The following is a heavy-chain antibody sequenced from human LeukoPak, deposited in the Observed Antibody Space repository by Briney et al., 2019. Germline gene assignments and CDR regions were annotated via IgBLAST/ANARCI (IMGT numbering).Heavy chain of an antibody. CDR2: TSSDQSIK. CDR1: GFTFSSYG. CDR3: ARDLRPGAPDYSAS. J-gene: IGHJ4*02. V-gene: IGHV3-30*03. Sequence: PGRSLRLSCAASGFTFSSYGMHWVRPAPGKGLELVADTSSDQSIKIYTDSVKGRFTISRDNSKNTLYLEMNSLRIDDTAVYFCARDLRPGAPDYSASWGEGTLVTVSS. D-gene: IGHD1-14*01.